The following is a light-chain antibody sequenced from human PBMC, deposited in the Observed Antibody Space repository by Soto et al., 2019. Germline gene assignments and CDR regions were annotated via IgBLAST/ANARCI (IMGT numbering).Light chain of an antibody. Sequence: DIVMTQSPDSLAVSLGERATINCKSSQSVLYSSNNKNYLAWYQQKPGQPPKLLIYWASTRESGVPDRFSGSGSGTDFTLTISSLQAEDVAVYYCQQYYSILCTFGQGTKLEL. CDR3: QQYYSILCT. J-gene: IGKJ2*02. V-gene: IGKV4-1*01. CDR1: QSVLYSSNNKNY. CDR2: WAS.